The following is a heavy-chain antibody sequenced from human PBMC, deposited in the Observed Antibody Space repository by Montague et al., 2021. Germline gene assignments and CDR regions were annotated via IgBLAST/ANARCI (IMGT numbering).Heavy chain of an antibody. CDR1: GFSFSSLW. CDR3: VRDRRTAWFDS. Sequence: SVTLSCVASGFSFSSLWMHWVRQAPVKGLVWVSQITSDGSDTNYXDSVKGRFTIPRDNAKSTLYLQMNSLRDEDTAVYYCVRDRRTAWFDSWGQGTLVTVSS. CDR2: ITSDGSDT. D-gene: IGHD5-18*01. J-gene: IGHJ5*01. V-gene: IGHV3-74*01.